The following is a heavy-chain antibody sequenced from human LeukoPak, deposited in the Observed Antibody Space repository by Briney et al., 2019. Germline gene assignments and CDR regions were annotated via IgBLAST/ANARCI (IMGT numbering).Heavy chain of an antibody. J-gene: IGHJ4*02. V-gene: IGHV1-18*01. D-gene: IGHD3-16*02. CDR1: GYTFTSYG. CDR2: ISAYDGNT. Sequence: ASVKVSCKASGYTFTSYGISWLRQAPGQGLEGMGWISAYDGNTNYAQKLQGRVTMTTDTSTSTAYMELRSLRSDDTAVYYCARDNRYYDYVWGSYLYFDYWGQGTLVTVSP. CDR3: ARDNRYYDYVWGSYLYFDY.